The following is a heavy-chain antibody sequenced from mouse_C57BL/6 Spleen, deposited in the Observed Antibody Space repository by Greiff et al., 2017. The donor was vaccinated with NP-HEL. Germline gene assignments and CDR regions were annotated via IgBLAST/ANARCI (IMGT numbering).Heavy chain of an antibody. J-gene: IGHJ2*01. V-gene: IGHV1-80*01. CDR3: ARSHNWDGGPYYFDY. D-gene: IGHD4-1*01. CDR2: IYPGDGDT. CDR1: GYAFSSYW. Sequence: QVQLQQSGAELVKPGASVKISCKASGYAFSSYWMNWVKQRPGKGLEWIGQIYPGDGDTNYNGKFKGKATLTADKSSSTAYMQLSSLTSEDSAVYFCARSHNWDGGPYYFDYWGQGTTLTVSS.